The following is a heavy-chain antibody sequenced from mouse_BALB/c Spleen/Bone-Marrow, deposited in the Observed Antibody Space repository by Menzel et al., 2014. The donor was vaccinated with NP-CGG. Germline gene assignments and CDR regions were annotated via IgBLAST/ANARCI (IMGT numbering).Heavy chain of an antibody. D-gene: IGHD2-2*01. V-gene: IGHV2-6-7*01. Sequence: QVQLKDSGPGLVAPSQSLSITCTASGFSLTGFGVNWVRQPPGKGLEWLGLIWGDGSTDYNSAIKSRLSISKDNSKSEVFLKMNILQTDDTARYYCARDRGCDVGFAYWGQGTLVTVSA. CDR1: GFSLTGFG. CDR3: ARDRGCDVGFAY. J-gene: IGHJ3*01. CDR2: IWGDGST.